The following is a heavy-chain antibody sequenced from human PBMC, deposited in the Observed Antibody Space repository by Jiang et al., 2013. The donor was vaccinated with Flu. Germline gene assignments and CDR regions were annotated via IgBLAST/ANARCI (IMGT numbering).Heavy chain of an antibody. D-gene: IGHD5-12*01. CDR3: ARRYSDYDWYFDL. Sequence: GAEVKKPGESLKISCKGSGYSFTSYWISWVRQMPGKGLEWMGRIDPGDSDTRYSPSFQGQVTISADKSITTAYLQWSSLKASDTAMYYCARRYSDYDWYFDLWGRGTLVTVSS. CDR2: IDPGDSDT. J-gene: IGHJ2*01. V-gene: IGHV5-51*03. CDR1: GYSFTSYW.